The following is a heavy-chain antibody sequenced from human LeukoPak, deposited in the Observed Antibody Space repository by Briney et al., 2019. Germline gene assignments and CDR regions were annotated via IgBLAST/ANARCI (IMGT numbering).Heavy chain of an antibody. J-gene: IGHJ4*02. CDR2: ISSSGSTI. D-gene: IGHD3-9*01. CDR3: ATYYNILTGYYNLDY. V-gene: IGHV3-48*03. CDR1: GFTFSSYE. Sequence: GGSLRLSCAASGFTFSSYEMNWVRQAPGKGLEWVSYISSSGSTIYYADSVKGRFTISRDNAKNSLYLQMNSLRAEDTAVYYCATYYNILTGYYNLDYWGQGTLVTVSS.